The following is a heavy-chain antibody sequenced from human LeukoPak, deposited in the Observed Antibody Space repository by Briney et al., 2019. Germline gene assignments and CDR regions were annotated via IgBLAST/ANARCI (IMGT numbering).Heavy chain of an antibody. CDR1: GFTFSNYG. D-gene: IGHD4-11*01. V-gene: IGHV1-18*01. CDR3: ARDSNAVTTLCPDY. Sequence: ASVTVSCKASGFTFSNYGISWVRQAPGQGLEWMGWISAYNGNTNYAQKVQGRVTMTTDTSTGTAYMELRGLRSDDTAVYYCARDSNAVTTLCPDYWGQGTLVTVSS. CDR2: ISAYNGNT. J-gene: IGHJ4*02.